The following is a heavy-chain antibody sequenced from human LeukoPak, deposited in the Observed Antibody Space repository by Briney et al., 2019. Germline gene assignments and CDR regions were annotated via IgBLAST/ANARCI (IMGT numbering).Heavy chain of an antibody. V-gene: IGHV3-53*01. CDR2: IYSGGST. J-gene: IGHJ3*02. CDR1: GFTLSSNY. Sequence: PGGSLRLSCAASGFTLSSNYISWVRRSPGKELEWVSVIYSGGSTFYADSVKGRFTISTDNSKNTLYLQMISLRAEDTAVYYCAGGGSYLSTFDIWGQGTMVTVSS. CDR3: AGGGSYLSTFDI. D-gene: IGHD1-26*01.